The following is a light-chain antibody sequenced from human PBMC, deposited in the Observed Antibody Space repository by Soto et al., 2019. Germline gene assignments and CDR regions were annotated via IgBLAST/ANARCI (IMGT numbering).Light chain of an antibody. V-gene: IGKV3-15*01. Sequence: EIVMTQSPATLSVSPGERATLSCRASQTISSNLAWYQQKPGQAPRLLIHGASTRATGVPARFSGSGSGTEFTRTIRSLQSEDLAVYYCQQYHNWPPKYTFGQGTKLQIK. CDR2: GAS. CDR1: QTISSN. J-gene: IGKJ2*01. CDR3: QQYHNWPPKYT.